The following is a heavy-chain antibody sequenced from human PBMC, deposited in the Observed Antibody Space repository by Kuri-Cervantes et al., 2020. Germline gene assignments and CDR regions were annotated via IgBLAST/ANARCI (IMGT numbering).Heavy chain of an antibody. V-gene: IGHV3-48*02. CDR3: ARAFKWELDYYYYYYGMDV. CDR1: GFTFSSYS. Sequence: SCAASGFTFSSYSMNWVRQAPGKGLEWVSYISSSSSTIYYADSVKGRFTISRDNAKNSLYLQMNSLRDEDTAVYYCARAFKWELDYYYYYYGMDVWGQGTTVTVSS. J-gene: IGHJ6*02. CDR2: ISSSSSTI. D-gene: IGHD1-26*01.